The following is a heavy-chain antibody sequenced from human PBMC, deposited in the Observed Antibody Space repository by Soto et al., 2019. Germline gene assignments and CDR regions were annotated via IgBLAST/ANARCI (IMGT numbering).Heavy chain of an antibody. CDR3: VRDSHGDY. Sequence: EVQLVESGGGLVQPGGSLRLSCAVSGFTFSNYWMPWVRQAPGKGLEWVSRIDHDGPTDYADSVRGRFTISRDNAENTLYMQMNSLRPEDTAVYYCVRDSHGDYWGQGTLVTVSS. CDR2: IDHDGPT. CDR1: GFTFSNYW. J-gene: IGHJ4*02. V-gene: IGHV3-74*01.